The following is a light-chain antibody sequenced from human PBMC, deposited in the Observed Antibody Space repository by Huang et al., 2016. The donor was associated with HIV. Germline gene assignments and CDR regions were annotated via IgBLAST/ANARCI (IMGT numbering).Light chain of an antibody. Sequence: EIVMTQSPATLSVSPGERVTLSCRASQSLSSQLAWYQQKRGQAPRLLIYGVSTRATDIPARFSGSVSETDFTLTINSLQSEDFATYYCQQYNDWPLTFGQGTEVEIK. CDR3: QQYNDWPLT. V-gene: IGKV3-15*01. J-gene: IGKJ1*01. CDR2: GVS. CDR1: QSLSSQ.